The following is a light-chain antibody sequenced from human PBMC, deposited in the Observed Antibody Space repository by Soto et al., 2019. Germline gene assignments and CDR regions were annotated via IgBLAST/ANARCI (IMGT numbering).Light chain of an antibody. CDR2: GAS. CDR1: QSVSSSY. CDR3: QQYGSSLRT. J-gene: IGKJ1*01. V-gene: IGKV3-20*01. Sequence: EIVLTQSPATLSLSPWERATLSCRASQSVSSSYLAWYQQKPGQAPRLLIYGASSRATGIPDRFSGSGSGTDFTLTISRREPEDFAVYYCQQYGSSLRTFGQGTKVDIK.